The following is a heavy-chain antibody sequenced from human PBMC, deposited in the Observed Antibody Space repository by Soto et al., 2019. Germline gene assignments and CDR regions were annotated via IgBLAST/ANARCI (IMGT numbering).Heavy chain of an antibody. CDR1: GFTFSSYA. CDR2: ISGSGGST. Sequence: EVQLLESGGGLVQPGGSLRLSCAASGFTFSSYAMSWVRQAPGKGLEWVSAISGSGGSTYYADSGKGRFTISRDNSKNTLYLQMNSLRAEDTAVYYCAKPQTYYYDSSGYYPPPPFDYWGQGTLVTVSS. V-gene: IGHV3-23*01. J-gene: IGHJ4*02. CDR3: AKPQTYYYDSSGYYPPPPFDY. D-gene: IGHD3-22*01.